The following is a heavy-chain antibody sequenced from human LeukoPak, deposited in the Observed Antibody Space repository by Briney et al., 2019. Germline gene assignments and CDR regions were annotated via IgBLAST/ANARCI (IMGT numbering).Heavy chain of an antibody. CDR3: AKNAGYSYGLYYFDY. D-gene: IGHD5-18*01. CDR2: IISSGGVT. J-gene: IGHJ4*02. Sequence: GGSLRLSCAASGFPFSSYAMSWVRQAPGKGLEGVSSIISSGGVTYYADSVKGRFTISRDNSKNTVYLQMDSLRAEDWAVYYCAKNAGYSYGLYYFDYWGQGALVTVSS. CDR1: GFPFSSYA. V-gene: IGHV3-23*01.